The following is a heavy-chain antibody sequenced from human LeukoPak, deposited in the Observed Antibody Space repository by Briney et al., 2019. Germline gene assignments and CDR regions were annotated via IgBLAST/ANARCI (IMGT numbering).Heavy chain of an antibody. V-gene: IGHV1-18*01. J-gene: IGHJ2*01. D-gene: IGHD2-8*02. Sequence: ASVKVSCKASGYIFTRYGISWVRQAPGQGLEWMGWISPYNANTKYAQKFQGRVTMTTDTSTSTAYMELRSLRSDDTAMYYCSREGEGEDGTGHHNWYFDLWGRGTLSLSPQ. CDR3: SREGEGEDGTGHHNWYFDL. CDR1: GYIFTRYG. CDR2: ISPYNANT.